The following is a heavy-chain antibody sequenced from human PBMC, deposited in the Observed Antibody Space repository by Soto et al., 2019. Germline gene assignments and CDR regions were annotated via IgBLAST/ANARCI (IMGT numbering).Heavy chain of an antibody. V-gene: IGHV3-21*02. CDR2: ISSSGSDI. D-gene: IGHD3-16*01. Sequence: EVQLGESGGSLVKPGGSLRLSCAASGFSFSSYSINWVRQAPGKGLEWVSCISSSGSDIYYADSAKGRFTISRDNTKNSVFLQMNRLRAEDTAVYYFAKVGPLWGAADFWGQGTPVTVSS. J-gene: IGHJ4*02. CDR3: AKVGPLWGAADF. CDR1: GFSFSSYS.